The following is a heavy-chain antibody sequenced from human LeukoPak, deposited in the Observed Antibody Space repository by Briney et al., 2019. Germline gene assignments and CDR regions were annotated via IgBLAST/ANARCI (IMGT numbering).Heavy chain of an antibody. Sequence: GASVKVSCKASGGTFSSYAISWVRQAPGQGLEWMGGIIPIFGSTNYAPKFQGRVTITADDSTSTAYMELSSLRSEDTAVYYCARDGIVVVVAAPPYYYYGMDVWGQGTTVTVSS. V-gene: IGHV1-69*13. CDR2: IIPIFGST. CDR1: GGTFSSYA. CDR3: ARDGIVVVVAAPPYYYYGMDV. J-gene: IGHJ6*02. D-gene: IGHD2-15*01.